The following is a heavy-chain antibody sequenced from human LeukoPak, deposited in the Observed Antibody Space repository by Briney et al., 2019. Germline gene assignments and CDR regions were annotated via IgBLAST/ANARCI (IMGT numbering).Heavy chain of an antibody. CDR3: AAYCYGSGSRNWFDP. V-gene: IGHV4-59*01. J-gene: IGHJ5*02. D-gene: IGHD3-10*01. CDR2: IYYSGST. CDR1: GGSISSYY. Sequence: PSETLSLTCTVSGGSISSYYWSWIRQPPGKGLEWIGYIYYSGSTNYNPSLKSRVTISVDTSKNQFSLKLSSVTAADTAVYYCAAYCYGSGSRNWFDPWGQGTLVTVSS.